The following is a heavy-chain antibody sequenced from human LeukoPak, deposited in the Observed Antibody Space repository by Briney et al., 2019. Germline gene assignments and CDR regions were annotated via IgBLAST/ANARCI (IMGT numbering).Heavy chain of an antibody. CDR2: IYYSGST. Sequence: MPSETLSLTCTVSGGSISSGGYSWSWIRQHPGKGLEWIGYIYYSGSTYYNPSLKSRVTISVDTSKNQFSLKLSSVTAADTAVYYCAREQDYGGNPPTRIFDYWGQRTLVTVSS. CDR1: GGSISSGGYS. CDR3: AREQDYGGNPPTRIFDY. J-gene: IGHJ4*02. D-gene: IGHD4-23*01. V-gene: IGHV4-31*03.